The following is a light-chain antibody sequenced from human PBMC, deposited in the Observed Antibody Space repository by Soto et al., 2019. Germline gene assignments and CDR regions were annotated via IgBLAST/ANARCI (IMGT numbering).Light chain of an antibody. V-gene: IGKV3D-7*01. CDR2: GAS. CDR1: QSISSSY. CDR3: QQDYNLPIT. Sequence: EVVLTQSPATLSLSPGEGATLSCRVSQSISSSYLSWYQQRPGQAPRLLIYGASTRATGIPARFSGSGRGSGTDFTLTISSLQPEDFAVYYCQQDYNLPITCGQGTRLEIK. J-gene: IGKJ5*01.